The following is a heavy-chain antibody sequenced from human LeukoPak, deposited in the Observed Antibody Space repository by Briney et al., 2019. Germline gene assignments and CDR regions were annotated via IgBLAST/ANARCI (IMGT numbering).Heavy chain of an antibody. Sequence: PGGSLRLSCAASGFTFSNYGMHWVRQAPGKGLEWVAVIWYDGSNKYYADSVKGRFTISRDNSNNTLYLQMNSLRAEDTAVYYCARDRGSGWQALDYWGQGTLVTVSS. CDR2: IWYDGSNK. D-gene: IGHD6-19*01. CDR1: GFTFSNYG. CDR3: ARDRGSGWQALDY. V-gene: IGHV3-33*01. J-gene: IGHJ4*02.